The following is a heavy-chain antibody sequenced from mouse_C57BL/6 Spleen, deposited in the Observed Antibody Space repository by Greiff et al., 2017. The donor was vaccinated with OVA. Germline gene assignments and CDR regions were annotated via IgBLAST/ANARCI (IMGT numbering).Heavy chain of an antibody. CDR1: GYSITSGYY. CDR3: ARDDGYAMDY. V-gene: IGHV3-6*01. J-gene: IGHJ4*01. CDR2: ISYDGSN. Sequence: EVKLMESGPGLVKPSQSLSLTCSVTGYSITSGYYWNWIRQFPGNKLEWMGYISYDGSNNYNPSLKNRISITRDTSKNQVFLKLNSVTTEDTATYYCARDDGYAMDYWGQGTSVTVSS.